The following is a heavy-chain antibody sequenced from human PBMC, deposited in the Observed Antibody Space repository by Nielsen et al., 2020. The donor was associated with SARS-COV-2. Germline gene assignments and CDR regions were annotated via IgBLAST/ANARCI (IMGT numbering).Heavy chain of an antibody. D-gene: IGHD3-9*01. CDR3: ARGRQVNDILTGYSLYYYYMDV. CDR2: IYYSGSS. Sequence: GSLRLSCTVSGGSISSRSYYWGWIRQPPGRGLEWIGSIYYSGSSNHNPSLKSRVTISVDTSTNQFSLKLTSVTAADTAVYYCARGRQVNDILTGYSLYYYYMDVWGKGTTVTVSS. J-gene: IGHJ6*03. CDR1: GGSISSRSYY. V-gene: IGHV4-39*01.